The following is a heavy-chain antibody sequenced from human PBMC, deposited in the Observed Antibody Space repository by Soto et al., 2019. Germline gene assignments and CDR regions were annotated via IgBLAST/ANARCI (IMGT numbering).Heavy chain of an antibody. D-gene: IGHD3-16*01. Sequence: EVQLVESGGGLVQPGGSLRLSCAASGFTFSSYWMHWVRQAPGKGLVWVSHINLDGSITAYADSVKGRFTTSRDNAKNTLYLQMSTLRAEDTAVYYCARGRGGAFDFWGQGTLVTVSS. CDR1: GFTFSSYW. CDR3: ARGRGGAFDF. CDR2: INLDGSIT. J-gene: IGHJ4*02. V-gene: IGHV3-74*01.